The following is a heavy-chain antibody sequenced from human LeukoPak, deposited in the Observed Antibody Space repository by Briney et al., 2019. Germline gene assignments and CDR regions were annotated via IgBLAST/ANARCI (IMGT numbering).Heavy chain of an antibody. D-gene: IGHD2-21*02. CDR3: ARSGAYCGGDCPTNY. Sequence: GGSLRLPCAASGFTFSTYAMHWVRQAPGKGLERVAGVSYDGKNEYYPDSVKGRFTISRDDSKNTLYLQMNSLRVDDTAIYFCARSGAYCGGDCPTNYWGQGSLVTVSS. CDR1: GFTFSTYA. CDR2: VSYDGKNE. J-gene: IGHJ4*02. V-gene: IGHV3-30*03.